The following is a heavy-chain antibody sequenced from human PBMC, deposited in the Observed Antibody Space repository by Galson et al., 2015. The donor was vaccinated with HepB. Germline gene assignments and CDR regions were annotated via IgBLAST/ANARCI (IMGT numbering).Heavy chain of an antibody. D-gene: IGHD2-2*01. CDR2: INSDGSST. Sequence: SLRLSCAASGFTFSSYWMHWVRQAPGKGLVWVSRINSDGSSTSYADSVKGRFTISRDNAKNTLYLQMNSLRAEDTAVYYCAREYCSSTSCYYYYYYGMDVWGQGTTVTVSS. CDR3: AREYCSSTSCYYYYYYGMDV. J-gene: IGHJ6*02. CDR1: GFTFSSYW. V-gene: IGHV3-74*01.